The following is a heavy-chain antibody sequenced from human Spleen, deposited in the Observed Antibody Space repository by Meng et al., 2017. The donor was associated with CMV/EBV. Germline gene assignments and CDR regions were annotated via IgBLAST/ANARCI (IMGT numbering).Heavy chain of an antibody. CDR1: GFTFNSYS. CDR2: ISSSSSYI. Sequence: GGSLRLSCAASGFTFNSYSMNWVRQAPGKGLEWVSSISSSSSYIYYADSVKGRFTISRDNAKNSLYLQMNSLRAEDTAVYYCARNPGVGWNDVRDYWGQGTLVTVSS. CDR3: ARNPGVGWNDVRDY. V-gene: IGHV3-21*01. D-gene: IGHD1-1*01. J-gene: IGHJ4*02.